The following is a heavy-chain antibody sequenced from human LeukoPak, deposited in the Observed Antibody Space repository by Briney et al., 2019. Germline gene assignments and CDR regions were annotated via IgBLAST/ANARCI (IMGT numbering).Heavy chain of an antibody. V-gene: IGHV3-74*01. CDR3: ARGGSAYSSSWSTFDY. D-gene: IGHD6-13*01. Sequence: PGGSLRLSCAASGFTFSSYWMHWVRQVSGKGLVWVSRINSDGSSTSYADSVKGRFAISRDNAKNTVYLQVNSLRAEDTAVYYCARGGSAYSSSWSTFDYWGLGNMVTVSA. CDR1: GFTFSSYW. CDR2: INSDGSST. J-gene: IGHJ4*02.